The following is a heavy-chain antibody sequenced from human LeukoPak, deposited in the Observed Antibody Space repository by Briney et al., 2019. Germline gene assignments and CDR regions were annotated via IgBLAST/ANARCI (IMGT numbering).Heavy chain of an antibody. J-gene: IGHJ4*02. Sequence: QAGGSLRLSCETSGFPFSDHWMNWVRQALGKGLEWVANIRKDGSNKHYLDSVRGRFIISRDNAKNSLYLHMNSLRVEDTGVYYCARDFWNYFDYWGQGTLVTVSS. CDR1: GFPFSDHW. D-gene: IGHD3-3*01. V-gene: IGHV3-7*01. CDR2: IRKDGSNK. CDR3: ARDFWNYFDY.